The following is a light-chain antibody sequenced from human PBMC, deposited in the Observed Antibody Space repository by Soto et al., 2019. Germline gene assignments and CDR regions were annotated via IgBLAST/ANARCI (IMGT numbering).Light chain of an antibody. CDR1: QTIDTS. CDR3: QQYHSYRYT. Sequence: DIQMTQSPSTLSASVGDRVIITCRASQTIDTSLAWYQRKSGKAQTLLIYDASSLQTGVPSRFSGSASGTEFTLTINNLQPDDFATYYCQQYHSYRYTFGQGTTVEIK. V-gene: IGKV1-5*01. J-gene: IGKJ2*01. CDR2: DAS.